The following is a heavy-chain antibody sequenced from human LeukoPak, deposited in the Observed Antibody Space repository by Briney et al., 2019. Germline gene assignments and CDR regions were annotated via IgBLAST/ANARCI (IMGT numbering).Heavy chain of an antibody. CDR2: ISSSGSYI. Sequence: PGGSLRLSCAASAFTFSSYSMNWVRQAPGKGLEWVSSISSSGSYIYYADSVKGRFTISRDNAKNTLYLQMSSLRAEDTAVYYCIRGTVGAPGNDYWGQGTLVTVSS. CDR3: IRGTVGAPGNDY. CDR1: AFTFSSYS. V-gene: IGHV3-21*01. J-gene: IGHJ4*02. D-gene: IGHD1-26*01.